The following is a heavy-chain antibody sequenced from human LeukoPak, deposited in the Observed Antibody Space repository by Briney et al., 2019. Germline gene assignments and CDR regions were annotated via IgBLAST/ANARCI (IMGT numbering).Heavy chain of an antibody. J-gene: IGHJ4*02. D-gene: IGHD6-19*01. CDR1: GGSISSYY. CDR2: TYYSGST. CDR3: ARAPQWLAFDY. V-gene: IGHV4-59*01. Sequence: SETLSLTCTVSGGSISSYYWSWIRQPPGKGLEWIGYTYYSGSTNYNPSLKSRVTISVDTSKNQFSLKLSSVTAADTAVYYCARAPQWLAFDYWGQGTLVAVSS.